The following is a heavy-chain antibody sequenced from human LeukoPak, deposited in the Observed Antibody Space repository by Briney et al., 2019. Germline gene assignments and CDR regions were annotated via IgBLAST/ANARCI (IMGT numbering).Heavy chain of an antibody. D-gene: IGHD5-18*01. CDR3: ARDRRGYSYGYRPDAFDI. Sequence: PGGSLRLSCAASGFTFSSNYMSWVRQAPGKGLEWVAVIYSGGSTYYADSVKGRFTISRDNSKNTLYLQMNSLRAEDTAVYYCARDRRGYSYGYRPDAFDIWGQGTMVTVSS. CDR2: IYSGGST. CDR1: GFTFSSNY. J-gene: IGHJ3*02. V-gene: IGHV3-53*01.